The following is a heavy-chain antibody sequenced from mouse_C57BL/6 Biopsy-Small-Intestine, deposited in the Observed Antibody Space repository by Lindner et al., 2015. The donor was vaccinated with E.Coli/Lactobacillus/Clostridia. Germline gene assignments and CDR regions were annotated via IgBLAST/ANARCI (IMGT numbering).Heavy chain of an antibody. J-gene: IGHJ4*01. D-gene: IGHD1-1*01. Sequence: QLQESGAELVKPGASVKLSCKASGYTFTEYTIHWVKQRSGQGLEWIGWFYPRSGSIKYNEKFKDKATLTADKSSSTVYMELSRLTSEDSAVYFCARHEENYGSSYVGYAMDYWGQGTSVTVSS. CDR1: GYTFTEYT. CDR2: FYPRSGSI. CDR3: ARHEENYGSSYVGYAMDY. V-gene: IGHV1-62-2*01.